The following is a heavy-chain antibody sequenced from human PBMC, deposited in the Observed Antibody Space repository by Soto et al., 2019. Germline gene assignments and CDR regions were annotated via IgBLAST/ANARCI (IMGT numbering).Heavy chain of an antibody. Sequence: ASVKVSCKASGYTFTSYGISWVRQAPGQGLEWMGWISAYNGNTNYAQKLQGRVTMTTDTSTSTAYMELRSLRSDDTAVYYCARDLYNWNDGWFDPWGQGTLVTVPQ. CDR3: ARDLYNWNDGWFDP. V-gene: IGHV1-18*01. CDR1: GYTFTSYG. D-gene: IGHD1-20*01. CDR2: ISAYNGNT. J-gene: IGHJ5*02.